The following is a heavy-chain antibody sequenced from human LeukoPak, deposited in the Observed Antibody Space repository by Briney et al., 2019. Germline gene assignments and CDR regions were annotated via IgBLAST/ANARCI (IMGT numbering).Heavy chain of an antibody. D-gene: IGHD1-26*01. CDR1: GGSISSYY. Sequence: SETLSLTCTVSGGSISSYYWSWIRQPPGKGLEWIGYIYYSGSTNYNPSLKSRVTISVDTSKNQFSLNLSSVTAADTAVYYYARHGSGGRAFDIWGQGTMVTVSS. CDR3: ARHGSGGRAFDI. J-gene: IGHJ3*02. V-gene: IGHV4-59*08. CDR2: IYYSGST.